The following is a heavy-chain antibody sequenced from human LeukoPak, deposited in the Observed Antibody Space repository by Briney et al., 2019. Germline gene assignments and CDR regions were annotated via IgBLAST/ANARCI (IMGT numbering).Heavy chain of an antibody. J-gene: IGHJ6*02. Sequence: GGSLRLSCAASVFTFSSYGMHWIRQAPGKGLEWVAVVWYDGSNKYYADSVKGRFTISRDNSKNTLYLQMNSLRAEDTAVYHCTRGGSSWFHYYYGMDVWGQGTTVTVSS. CDR1: VFTFSSYG. D-gene: IGHD6-13*01. V-gene: IGHV3-33*01. CDR2: VWYDGSNK. CDR3: TRGGSSWFHYYYGMDV.